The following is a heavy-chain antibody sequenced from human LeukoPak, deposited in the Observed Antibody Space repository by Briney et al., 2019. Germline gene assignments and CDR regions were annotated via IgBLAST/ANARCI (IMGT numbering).Heavy chain of an antibody. V-gene: IGHV1-18*01. Sequence: ASVKVSCKASGYTFTSYGICWVRQAPGQGLEWMGWISAYNGNTNYAQKFQGRVTMTTDTSTSTAYMELRSLRSDDTAVYYCARGDIVATIRYYYYGMDVWGQGTTVTVSS. CDR2: ISAYNGNT. D-gene: IGHD5-12*01. CDR3: ARGDIVATIRYYYYGMDV. CDR1: GYTFTSYG. J-gene: IGHJ6*02.